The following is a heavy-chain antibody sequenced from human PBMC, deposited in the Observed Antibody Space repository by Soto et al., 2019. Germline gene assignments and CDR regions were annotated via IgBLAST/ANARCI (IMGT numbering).Heavy chain of an antibody. J-gene: IGHJ4*02. CDR1: GFTFSSYW. CDR3: AKGKYDFDY. CDR2: IKQDGSEK. V-gene: IGHV3-7*03. Sequence: GGSLRLSCAASGFTFSSYWMSWVRQAPGKGLEWVANIKQDGSEKYYVDSVKGRFTISRDNSKNTLYLQMNSLRAEDTAVYYCAKGKYDFDYWGQGTLVTVSS. D-gene: IGHD2-2*01.